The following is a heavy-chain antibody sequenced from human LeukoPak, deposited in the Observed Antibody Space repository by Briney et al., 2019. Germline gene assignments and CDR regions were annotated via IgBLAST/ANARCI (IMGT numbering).Heavy chain of an antibody. CDR2: INPNSGGT. V-gene: IGHV1-2*02. CDR1: GYTFTGYY. D-gene: IGHD2-2*01. J-gene: IGHJ6*02. CDR3: AYRTSWLYYYGMDV. Sequence: ASVKVSCKASGYTFTGYYMHWVRQAPGQGLEWMGWINPNSGGTNYAQKFQGRVTMTRDTSISTAYMELSRLRSDDTAVYYCAYRTSWLYYYGMDVWGQGTTVTVSS.